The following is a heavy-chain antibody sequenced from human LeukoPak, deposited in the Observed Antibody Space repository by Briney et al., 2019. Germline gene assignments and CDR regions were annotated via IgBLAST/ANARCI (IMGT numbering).Heavy chain of an antibody. J-gene: IGHJ4*02. D-gene: IGHD5-18*01. CDR2: IKSKTDGGTT. Sequence: GGSLRLSCAAPGFTFSNAWMNWVRQAPGKGLEWVGRIKSKTDGGTTDYAAPVKGRFTISRDDSKNTLYLQMNSLRAEDTAVYYCAKDRIQLWSPPGYWGQGTLVTVSS. CDR1: GFTFSNAW. V-gene: IGHV3-15*07. CDR3: AKDRIQLWSPPGY.